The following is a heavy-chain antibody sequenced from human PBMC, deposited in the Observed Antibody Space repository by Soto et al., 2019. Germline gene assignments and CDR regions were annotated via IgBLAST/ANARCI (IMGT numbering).Heavy chain of an antibody. Sequence: SMQLSCTSSGYTFTTYDINWVRQAPGHALEWVGWINTYNGNTKYAQKVQGRITMTTDTSTSTAYMELKSLRSDDTAVYYCAYWAGKVKGVGVHFYYGGQGTL. CDR1: GYTFTTYD. V-gene: IGHV1-18*04. CDR3: AYWAGKVKGVGVHFYY. D-gene: IGHD1-26*01. CDR2: INTYNGNT. J-gene: IGHJ4*02.